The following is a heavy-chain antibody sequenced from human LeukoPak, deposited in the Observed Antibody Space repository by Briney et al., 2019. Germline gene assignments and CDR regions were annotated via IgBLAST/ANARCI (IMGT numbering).Heavy chain of an antibody. Sequence: GASVKVSCKASGGTFSSYAISWVRQAPGQGLEWMGGIIPIFGTANYAQKFQGRVTMTEDTSTDTAYMELSSLRSEDTAVYYCATGRHYYDSSGYYYRVPFGYWGQGTLVTVSS. V-gene: IGHV1-69*06. D-gene: IGHD3-22*01. CDR2: IIPIFGTA. J-gene: IGHJ4*02. CDR3: ATGRHYYDSSGYYYRVPFGY. CDR1: GGTFSSYA.